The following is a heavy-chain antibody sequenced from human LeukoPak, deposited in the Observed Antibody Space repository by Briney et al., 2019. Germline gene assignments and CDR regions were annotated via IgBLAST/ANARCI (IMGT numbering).Heavy chain of an antibody. V-gene: IGHV1-2*02. CDR2: INPNSGGT. CDR3: AREVLRYFDWLSDALDI. CDR1: GYTFTGYY. Sequence: GASVKVSCKASGYTFTGYYMHWVRQSPGQGLEWMGWINPNSGGTNYAQKFQGRVTMTRDTSISTAYMELSRLRSDDTAVYYCAREVLRYFDWLSDALDIWGQGTMVTVSS. D-gene: IGHD3-9*01. J-gene: IGHJ3*02.